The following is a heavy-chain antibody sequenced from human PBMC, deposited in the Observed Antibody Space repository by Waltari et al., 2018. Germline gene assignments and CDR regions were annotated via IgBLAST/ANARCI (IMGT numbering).Heavy chain of an antibody. V-gene: IGHV3-23*01. CDR3: AKDFQRGSRSGPFDY. J-gene: IGHJ4*02. D-gene: IGHD3-16*01. CDR2: ISGSGGST. Sequence: VQLQESGPGLVKPSETLSLTCAVSGYSISSGYYWCWIRQPPGKGLEWVSAISGSGGSTDYADSVKGRFTISRDNSKNTLYLQMNSLRAEDTAVYYCAKDFQRGSRSGPFDYWGQGTLVTVSS. CDR1: GYSISSGYY.